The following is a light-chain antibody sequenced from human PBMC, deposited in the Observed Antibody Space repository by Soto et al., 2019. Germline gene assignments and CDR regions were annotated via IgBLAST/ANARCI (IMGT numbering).Light chain of an antibody. CDR1: QSVSSSY. J-gene: IGKJ1*01. Sequence: EIVMTQSPATLSVSPGERATLSCRASQSVSSSYLAWYQQKPGQAPRLLIYGASTRATGIPDRFSGSGSETDFTLTITRLEPEDFAVYYCQQYGSSSSWTFGQGTKVDIK. CDR3: QQYGSSSSWT. CDR2: GAS. V-gene: IGKV3-20*01.